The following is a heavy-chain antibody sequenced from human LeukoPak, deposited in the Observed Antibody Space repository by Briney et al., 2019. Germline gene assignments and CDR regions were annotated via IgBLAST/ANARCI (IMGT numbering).Heavy chain of an antibody. CDR2: IYYSGST. D-gene: IGHD5-24*01. J-gene: IGHJ4*02. CDR3: AREAGDGYNQFDY. V-gene: IGHV4-59*01. CDR1: GGSISSYY. Sequence: KPSETLSLTCTVSGGSISSYYWSWIRQHPGKGLEWIGYIYYSGSTNYNPSLKSRVTISVDTSKNQFSLKLSSVTAADTAVYNCAREAGDGYNQFDYWGQGTLVTVSS.